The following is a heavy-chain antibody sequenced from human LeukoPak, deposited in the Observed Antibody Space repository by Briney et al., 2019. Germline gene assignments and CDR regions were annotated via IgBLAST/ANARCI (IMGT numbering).Heavy chain of an antibody. CDR2: IWYDGSNK. J-gene: IGHJ4*02. V-gene: IGHV3-33*01. CDR3: ARDTIGGNDYYFDY. Sequence: PGGSLRLSCAASGFTFSSYGMHWVRQAPGKGLEWVAVIWYDGSNKYYADSVKGRFTISRDNAKNSLYLQMNSLRAEDTAVYYCARDTIGGNDYYFDYWGQGTLVTVSS. D-gene: IGHD4-23*01. CDR1: GFTFSSYG.